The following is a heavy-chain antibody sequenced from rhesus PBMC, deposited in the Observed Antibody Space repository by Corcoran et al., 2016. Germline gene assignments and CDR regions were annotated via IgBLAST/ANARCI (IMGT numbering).Heavy chain of an antibody. D-gene: IGHD1-44*02. Sequence: EVQLVESGGGLAQLGGSLRVSWAASGFTFSDSLTHWATRTSGKGLEWVSRIYARDDTAWYTDAVKTICTISRDNARKPANLQMDALRREDTDVYYCAGEGAPLGTRYFDFCGQGVLVTVSS. CDR1: GFTFSDSL. J-gene: IGHJ4*01. V-gene: IGHV3-59*01. CDR3: AGEGAPLGTRYFDF. CDR2: IYARDDTA.